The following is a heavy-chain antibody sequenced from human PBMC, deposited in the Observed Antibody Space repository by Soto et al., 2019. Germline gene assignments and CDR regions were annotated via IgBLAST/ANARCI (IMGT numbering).Heavy chain of an antibody. J-gene: IGHJ5*02. Sequence: QITLKESGPTLVKPTQTLTLTCTFSGFSLSTIGVGVGWVRQPPGKALEWLALIYWDDDKRYSPPLKSRLAITKDPSKNQVVLTMTNMDPVDTATYYCAHRIRSGWLGWFDPWGQGTLVTVSS. CDR2: IYWDDDK. D-gene: IGHD6-19*01. CDR3: AHRIRSGWLGWFDP. CDR1: GFSLSTIGVG. V-gene: IGHV2-5*02.